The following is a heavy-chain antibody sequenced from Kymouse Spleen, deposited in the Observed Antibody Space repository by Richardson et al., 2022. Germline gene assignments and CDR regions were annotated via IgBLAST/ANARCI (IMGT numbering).Heavy chain of an antibody. CDR1: GFTFSGSA. CDR2: IRSKANSYAT. CDR3: TATVTTFDY. J-gene: IGHJ4*02. Sequence: EVQLVESGGGLVQPGGSLKLSCAASGFTFSGSAMHWVRQASGKGLEWVGRIRSKANSYATAYAASVKGRFTISRDDSKNTAYLQMNSLKTEDTAVYYCTATVTTFDYWGQGTLVTVSS. V-gene: IGHV3-73*02. D-gene: IGHD4-17*01.